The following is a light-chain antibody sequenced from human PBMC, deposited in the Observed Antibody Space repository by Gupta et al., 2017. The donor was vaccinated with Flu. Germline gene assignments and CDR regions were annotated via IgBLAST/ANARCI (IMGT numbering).Light chain of an antibody. CDR2: GAS. CDR1: QSVTSNF. J-gene: IGKJ3*01. CDR3: QHYGNSPST. Sequence: EIVLTQSPGTLSLSPGERATLSCRASQSVTSNFLAWYQQKPGLAPRLLIYGASSRATGVPDRFSGSGSGTDFTLTISSLEPEDFAVYYCQHYGNSPSTFGHGTKVDIK. V-gene: IGKV3-20*01.